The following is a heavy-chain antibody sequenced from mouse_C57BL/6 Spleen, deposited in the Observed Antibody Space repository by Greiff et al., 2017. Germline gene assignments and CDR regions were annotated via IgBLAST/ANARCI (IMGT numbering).Heavy chain of an antibody. CDR2: IDPSDSYT. Sequence: QVQLQQPGAELVRPGTSVKLSCKASGYTFTSYWMHWVKQRHGQGLEWIGVIDPSDSYTNYNQKFKGKATLTVDTSSSTSYMQLSSLTSDDSAVYYCASLGRNAMDYWGQGTSVTVSS. D-gene: IGHD4-1*01. V-gene: IGHV1-59*01. CDR1: GYTFTSYW. CDR3: ASLGRNAMDY. J-gene: IGHJ4*01.